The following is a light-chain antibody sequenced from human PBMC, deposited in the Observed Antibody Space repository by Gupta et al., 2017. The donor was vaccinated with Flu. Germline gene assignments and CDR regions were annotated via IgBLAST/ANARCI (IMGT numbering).Light chain of an antibody. J-gene: IGKJ2*01. Sequence: EIVFTQSPGTLSLSPGERATLSCRASQSVTSNYLAWYQQKPGQAPILLIYGASSRATGIPDRFSGSGSGTEFTLTISRLEPEDFAVYYCQQEGNSHNAFGQGTKMEIK. CDR3: QQEGNSHNA. CDR2: GAS. CDR1: QSVTSNY. V-gene: IGKV3-20*01.